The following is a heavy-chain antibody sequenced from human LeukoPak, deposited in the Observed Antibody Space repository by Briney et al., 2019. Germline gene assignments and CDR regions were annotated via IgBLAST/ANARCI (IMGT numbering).Heavy chain of an antibody. J-gene: IGHJ5*02. V-gene: IGHV4-38-2*02. CDR3: ARDSNDCSGGSCYGQGFNP. CDR2: IYHSGST. CDR1: GFTFTSFVI. Sequence: PGGSLRLSCAASGFTFTSFVISWIRQPPGKGLEWIGSIYHSGSTYYNPSLKSRVTISVDTSKNQFSLKLSSVTAADTAVYYCARDSNDCSGGSCYGQGFNPWGQGSLVTVSS. D-gene: IGHD2-15*01.